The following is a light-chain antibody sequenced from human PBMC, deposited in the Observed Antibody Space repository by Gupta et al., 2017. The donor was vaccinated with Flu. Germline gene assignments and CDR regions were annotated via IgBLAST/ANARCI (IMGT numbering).Light chain of an antibody. J-gene: IGLJ1*01. CDR1: NSDVGTYNL. Sequence: QSALTQPASVSGSPGQSITISCTGTNSDVGTYNLVSWYRQHPGKAPKLIIYEVIKRPSGVFDRCLCYSSCNKASPLTIGVQTEDEADDYCCYSEASSTFAVFGGGTKINVL. V-gene: IGLV2-23*02. CDR3: CYSEASSTFAV. CDR2: EVI.